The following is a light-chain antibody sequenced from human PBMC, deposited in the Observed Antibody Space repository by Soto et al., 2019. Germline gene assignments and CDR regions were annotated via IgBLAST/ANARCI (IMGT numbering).Light chain of an antibody. V-gene: IGKV3-20*01. Sequence: EIVLTQSPGTLSLSPGESATISCRASQSVSSSYLAWYQQKPGQAPRLLIYGASSRATGIPDRFSGSGSGTDFTLTISSLDPEDFAVYYCQQYGSSPRTFGQGTKLEIK. CDR1: QSVSSSY. CDR2: GAS. CDR3: QQYGSSPRT. J-gene: IGKJ2*01.